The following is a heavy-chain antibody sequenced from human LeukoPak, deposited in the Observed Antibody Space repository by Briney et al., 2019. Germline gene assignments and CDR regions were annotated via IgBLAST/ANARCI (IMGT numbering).Heavy chain of an antibody. CDR2: ISAYNGNT. J-gene: IGHJ6*03. Sequence: ASVKVSCKASGYTLTSFGVSWVRHAPGQGLEWMGWISAYNGNTIDAQKLQGRVTMNTDTSQSRVYMDLGSLTSDDKTVYYCARLYSSGWSVSYYYYYMDLWGKGTTVTVSS. CDR1: GYTLTSFG. CDR3: ARLYSSGWSVSYYYYYMDL. V-gene: IGHV1-18*01. D-gene: IGHD6-19*01.